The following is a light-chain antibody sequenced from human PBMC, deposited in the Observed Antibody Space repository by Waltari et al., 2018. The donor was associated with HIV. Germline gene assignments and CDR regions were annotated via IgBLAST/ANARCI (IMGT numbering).Light chain of an antibody. V-gene: IGKV1-39*01. CDR2: AAS. CDR3: QQSFSGLLYT. CDR1: QTADRY. Sequence: DIQLMQSPSSLSASIGDRVIIVCRASQTADRYLNWYQQKPGQAPKLLVSAASTLQDGVPSRFIASGSGTDFTLAISSLQREDFATYYCQQSFSGLLYTFGQGTRLE. J-gene: IGKJ2*01.